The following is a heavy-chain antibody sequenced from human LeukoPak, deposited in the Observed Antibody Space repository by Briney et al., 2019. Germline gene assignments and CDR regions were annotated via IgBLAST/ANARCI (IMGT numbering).Heavy chain of an antibody. CDR3: ARVDLRYCSGGSCPFDY. V-gene: IGHV4-61*02. CDR2: IYTSGST. CDR1: GGSISSGSYY. D-gene: IGHD2-15*01. Sequence: KPSQTLSLTSTVSGGSISSGSYYWSWIRQPAGKGLEWIGRIYTSGSTNYNPSLKSRVTISVDTSKNQFSLKLSSVTAADTAVYYCARVDLRYCSGGSCPFDYWGQGTLVTVSS. J-gene: IGHJ4*02.